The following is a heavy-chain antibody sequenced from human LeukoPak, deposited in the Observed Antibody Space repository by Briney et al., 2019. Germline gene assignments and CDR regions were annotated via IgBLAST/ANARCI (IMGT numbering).Heavy chain of an antibody. Sequence: GGSLRLSCSASGFTVSSNYMSWVRQAPGKGLEWVSVIYTADVTCCADGTTFYADSVKGRFTIFRDSSKNTMYLQMNSLRGDDAAVYYCASSFDRDSSGYDRPPGYWGQGTVVTVSS. CDR2: IYTADVTCCADGTT. D-gene: IGHD3-22*01. CDR3: ASSFDRDSSGYDRPPGY. J-gene: IGHJ4*02. V-gene: IGHV3-53*05. CDR1: GFTVSSNY.